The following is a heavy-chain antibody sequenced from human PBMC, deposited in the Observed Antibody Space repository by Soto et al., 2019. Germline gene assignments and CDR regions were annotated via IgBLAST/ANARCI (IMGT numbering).Heavy chain of an antibody. Sequence: GGSMRLSCAASGFTFSSAWMSWVRQAPGKGLEWVGRIKSKTDGGTTDYAAPVKGRFTISRDDSKNTLYLQMNSLKTEDTAVYYCTTEGPGYCSGGSCYAIDYWGQGTLVTVSS. D-gene: IGHD2-15*01. CDR1: GFTFSSAW. J-gene: IGHJ4*02. CDR3: TTEGPGYCSGGSCYAIDY. CDR2: IKSKTDGGTT. V-gene: IGHV3-15*01.